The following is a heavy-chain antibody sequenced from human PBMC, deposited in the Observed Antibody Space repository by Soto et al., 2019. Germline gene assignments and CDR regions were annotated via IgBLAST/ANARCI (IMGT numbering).Heavy chain of an antibody. Sequence: GASVKVSCKASGYTFTSYGISWVRQAPGQGLEWMGWISAYNGNTNYAQKLQGRVTMTTDTSTSTAYMELRSLRSDDTAVYYCARDRQVVAASNRDNWFDPWGQGTLVTVSS. CDR1: GYTFTSYG. V-gene: IGHV1-18*01. D-gene: IGHD2-15*01. CDR3: ARDRQVVAASNRDNWFDP. J-gene: IGHJ5*02. CDR2: ISAYNGNT.